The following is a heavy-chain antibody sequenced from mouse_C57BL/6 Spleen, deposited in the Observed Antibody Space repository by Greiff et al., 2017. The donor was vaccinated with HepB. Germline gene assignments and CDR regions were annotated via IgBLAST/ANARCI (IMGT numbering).Heavy chain of an antibody. CDR1: GYTFTDYE. V-gene: IGHV1-15*01. Sequence: VQLVESGAELVRPGASVTLSCKASGYTFTDYEMHWVKQTPVHGLEWIGAIDPETGGTAYNQKFKGKAILTADKSSSTAYMELRSLTSEDSAVYYCTRVHSTGPSFDYWGQGTTLTVSS. CDR3: TRVHSTGPSFDY. J-gene: IGHJ2*01. D-gene: IGHD4-1*02. CDR2: IDPETGGT.